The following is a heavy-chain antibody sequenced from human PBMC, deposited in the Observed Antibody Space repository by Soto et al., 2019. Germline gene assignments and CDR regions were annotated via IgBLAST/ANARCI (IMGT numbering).Heavy chain of an antibody. J-gene: IGHJ4*02. CDR3: ASSKYGGSYYFDY. Sequence: QVQLQESGPGLVKPSGTLSLTCAVSGGSISSTDWWSWVRQPPGKGLEWIGEIYQGGSTNYNPSLKSRVTMSVDSSKNQFSLKLTSVTAADTAGYYCASSKYGGSYYFDYGGQGTLVTVSS. V-gene: IGHV4-4*02. CDR2: IYQGGST. CDR1: GGSISSTDW. D-gene: IGHD1-26*01.